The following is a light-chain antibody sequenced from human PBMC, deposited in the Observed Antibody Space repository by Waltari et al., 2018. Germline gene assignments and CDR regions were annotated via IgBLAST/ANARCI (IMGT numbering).Light chain of an antibody. Sequence: QLVLTQSPSASASLGASVKLTCTLSSGPSTYALAWPQQQPEKGPRYLMKLNSDGSHSKGDGIPDRFSGSSSGAERYLTISSLQSEDEADYYCQTWGTGTVVFGGGTKLTVL. V-gene: IGLV4-69*01. CDR2: LNSDGSH. CDR3: QTWGTGTVV. J-gene: IGLJ2*01. CDR1: SGPSTYA.